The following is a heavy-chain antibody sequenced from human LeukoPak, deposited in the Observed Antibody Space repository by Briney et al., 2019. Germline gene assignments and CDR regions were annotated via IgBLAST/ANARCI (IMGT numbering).Heavy chain of an antibody. CDR3: ARGKRYDSGSYYTDY. CDR1: GYTFTNYD. Sequence: ASVTVSCTASGYTFTNYDINWVRQSPGQGLERMGWMNPNSANTGYAQNFQGRVTITMNTSISTAYMDLSSLRSEDTAVYYCARGKRYDSGSYYTDYWGQGTLVTVSS. J-gene: IGHJ4*02. V-gene: IGHV1-8*03. CDR2: MNPNSANT. D-gene: IGHD3-10*01.